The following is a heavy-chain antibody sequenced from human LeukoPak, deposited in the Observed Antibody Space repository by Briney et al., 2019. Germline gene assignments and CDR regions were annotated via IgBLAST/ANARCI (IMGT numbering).Heavy chain of an antibody. CDR1: GYTFPNYW. J-gene: IGHJ5*02. CDR2: IYPGDSDT. V-gene: IGHV5-51*01. Sequence: EFLKISCKASGYTFPNYWIAWVRQMPGKGLEWMGIIYPGDSDTRLSPSFQGQVTLSAEKSISTTYLQWSSLKASDTAMYYCARQGPSELLGDTNWFDPWGQGTLVTVSS. CDR3: ARQGPSELLGDTNWFDP. D-gene: IGHD1-26*01.